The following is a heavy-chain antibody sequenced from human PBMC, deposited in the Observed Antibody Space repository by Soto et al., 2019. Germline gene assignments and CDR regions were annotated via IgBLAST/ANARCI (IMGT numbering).Heavy chain of an antibody. CDR2: ISAYNGNT. Sequence: QVQLVQSGAEVKKPGASVKVSCKASGYTFTSYGISWVRQAPGQGLEWMGWISAYNGNTNYAQKLQGRVTMTTDTSTSTAYMELRSLRSDDTAVYYCASTSGGDGYNRTPHYYYGMDVWGQGTTVTVSS. J-gene: IGHJ6*02. CDR3: ASTSGGDGYNRTPHYYYGMDV. V-gene: IGHV1-18*04. D-gene: IGHD3-16*01. CDR1: GYTFTSYG.